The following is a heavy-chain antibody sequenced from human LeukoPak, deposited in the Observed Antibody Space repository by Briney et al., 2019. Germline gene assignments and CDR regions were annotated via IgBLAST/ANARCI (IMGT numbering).Heavy chain of an antibody. CDR1: GYTFTGYY. D-gene: IGHD3-22*01. J-gene: IGHJ4*02. CDR3: ARVMGYYDNSGYYRPFDY. V-gene: IGHV1-2*02. Sequence: ASVKVSCKASGYTFTGYYMHWVRQAPGQGLEWMGWINPNSGGTNYAQKFQGRVTMTRDTSISTAYMELSRLRSDDTAVYYCARVMGYYDNSGYYRPFDYWGQGTLVTVSS. CDR2: INPNSGGT.